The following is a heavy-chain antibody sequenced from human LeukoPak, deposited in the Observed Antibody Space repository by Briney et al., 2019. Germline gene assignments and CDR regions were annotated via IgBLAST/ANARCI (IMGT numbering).Heavy chain of an antibody. J-gene: IGHJ4*02. CDR1: GGSFSGYY. Sequence: NASETLSLTCAVYGGSFSGYYWSWIRQPPGKGLEWIGEINHSGSTNYNPSLKSRVTISVDTSKNQFSLKLSSVTAADTAVYYCARLDSSVYLGVYWGQGTLVTVSS. V-gene: IGHV4-34*01. D-gene: IGHD3-22*01. CDR3: ARLDSSVYLGVY. CDR2: INHSGST.